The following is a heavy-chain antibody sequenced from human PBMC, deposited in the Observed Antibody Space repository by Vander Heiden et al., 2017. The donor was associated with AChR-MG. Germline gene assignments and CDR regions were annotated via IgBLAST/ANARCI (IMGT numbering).Heavy chain of an antibody. CDR2: ISGSGGNT. Sequence: EVQLLESGGGLVQPGGSLRLSCAASGFPFSSYSMSWVRQTPGKGLEWVSAISGSGGNTYYADSVKGRFTISRDNSKNTLYLQMNSLRVEDTAVYYCETYDSTAYYLDRWGQGTLVTVSS. J-gene: IGHJ4*02. D-gene: IGHD3-22*01. CDR1: GFPFSSYS. CDR3: ETYDSTAYYLDR. V-gene: IGHV3-23*01.